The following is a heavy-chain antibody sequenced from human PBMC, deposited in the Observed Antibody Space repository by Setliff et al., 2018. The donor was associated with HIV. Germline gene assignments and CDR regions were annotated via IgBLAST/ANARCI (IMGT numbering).Heavy chain of an antibody. J-gene: IGHJ4*02. CDR2: INHSGTA. CDR3: ARESVVRGVIRPFDY. V-gene: IGHV4-34*01. Sequence: SETLSLTCAVYGGSLSSSYWTWIRLAPGKGLEWIGEINHSGTANYNPSLKSRVTMSLDRSKRQFSLKLSSVTAADTAVYYCARESVVRGVIRPFDYWGQGTLVTVSS. D-gene: IGHD3-10*01. CDR1: GGSLSSSY.